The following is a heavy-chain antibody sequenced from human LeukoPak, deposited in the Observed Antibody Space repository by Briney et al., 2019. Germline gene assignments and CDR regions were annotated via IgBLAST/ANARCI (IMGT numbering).Heavy chain of an antibody. V-gene: IGHV3-48*03. D-gene: IGHD4-17*01. J-gene: IGHJ4*02. CDR2: ISSSGSTI. Sequence: PGGSLRLSCAASGFTFSSYEMNWVRQAPGKGLEGVSYISSSGSTIYYADSVKGRFTISRDNAKNSLYLQMNSLRAEDTAVYYCARGGYTVTTYRVYWGQGTLVTVSS. CDR1: GFTFSSYE. CDR3: ARGGYTVTTYRVY.